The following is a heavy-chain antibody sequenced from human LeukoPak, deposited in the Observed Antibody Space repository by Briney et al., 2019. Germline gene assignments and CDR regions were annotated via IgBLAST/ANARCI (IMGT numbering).Heavy chain of an antibody. CDR2: IRQDGSEK. CDR3: ATDRKVGTWDPRFDY. CDR1: GFTFNNYW. V-gene: IGHV3-7*01. Sequence: GGSLRLSCAASGFTFNNYWMMWVRQAPGKGLEWVANIRQDGSEKNYVDSVKGRFTISRDNAEVSLYLQMSSLRAEDSAVYYCATDRKVGTWDPRFDYWGQGTLVTASS. J-gene: IGHJ4*02. D-gene: IGHD4-23*01.